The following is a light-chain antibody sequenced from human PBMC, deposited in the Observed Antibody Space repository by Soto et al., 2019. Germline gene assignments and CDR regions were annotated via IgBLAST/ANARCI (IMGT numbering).Light chain of an antibody. CDR1: QSVATN. CDR2: GAS. V-gene: IGKV3-15*01. CDR3: QQYNKWPYT. J-gene: IGKJ2*01. Sequence: EIVMTQSPATLSVSPGERATLSCRASQSVATNLSWYQQKPGQSPRLLIYGASTRATGIPAGFSGDGSGTEFTLTISSLQSEDFAVYFCQQYNKWPYTFGPGTKLEIK.